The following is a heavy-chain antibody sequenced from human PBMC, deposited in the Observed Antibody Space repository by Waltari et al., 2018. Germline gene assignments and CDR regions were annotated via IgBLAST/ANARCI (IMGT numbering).Heavy chain of an antibody. CDR2: IKQDGSEK. J-gene: IGHJ4*02. V-gene: IGHV3-7*01. CDR3: ARASVLYSGPPDY. CDR1: GFTFSSYW. Sequence: EVQLVESGGGLVQPGGSLRLSCAASGFTFSSYWMSWVRQAPGKGLEWVANIKQDGSEKYYVDSVKGRFTISRDNAKNSLYLQMNSLRAEDTAVYYCARASVLYSGPPDYWGQGTLVTVSS. D-gene: IGHD5-12*01.